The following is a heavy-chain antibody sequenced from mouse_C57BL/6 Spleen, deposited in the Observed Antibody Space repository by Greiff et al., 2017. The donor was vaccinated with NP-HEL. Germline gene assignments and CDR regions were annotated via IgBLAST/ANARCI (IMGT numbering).Heavy chain of an antibody. CDR2: INPYNGDT. CDR1: GYSFTGYF. J-gene: IGHJ4*01. V-gene: IGHV1-20*01. Sequence: VHVKQSGPELVKPGDSVKISCKASGYSFTGYFMNWVMQSHGKSLEWIGRINPYNGDTFYNQKFKGKATLTVDKSSSTAHMELRSLTSEDAAVYYCARDILSAGYPYYAMDYWGQGTSVTVSS. D-gene: IGHD2-2*01. CDR3: ARDILSAGYPYYAMDY.